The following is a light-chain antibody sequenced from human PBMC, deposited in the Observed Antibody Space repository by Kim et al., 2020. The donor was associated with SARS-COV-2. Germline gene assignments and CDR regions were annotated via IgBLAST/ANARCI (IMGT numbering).Light chain of an antibody. CDR1: QSVVSS. Sequence: EIVMTQSPATLSASPGERVTLSCRASQSVVSSLAWYHQKPGQAPRLLVYGASIRATGIPPRFRGSGSATDFTLTISSLQSEDFAVYYCQQYHKWPTMYTFGQGTKLEI. CDR2: GAS. CDR3: QQYHKWPTMYT. J-gene: IGKJ2*01. V-gene: IGKV3-15*01.